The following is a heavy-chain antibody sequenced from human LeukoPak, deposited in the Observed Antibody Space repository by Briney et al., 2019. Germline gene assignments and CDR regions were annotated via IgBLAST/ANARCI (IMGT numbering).Heavy chain of an antibody. D-gene: IGHD6-13*01. CDR3: AREGSSWYVHNWFDP. Sequence: AASVKVSCKASGYTFTGYYMHWVRQAPGQGLEWMGWINPNSGGTNYAQKFQGRVTMTRDTSISTAYMELSRLRSDDTAVYYCAREGSSWYVHNWFDPWGQGTLVTVSS. V-gene: IGHV1-2*02. J-gene: IGHJ5*02. CDR2: INPNSGGT. CDR1: GYTFTGYY.